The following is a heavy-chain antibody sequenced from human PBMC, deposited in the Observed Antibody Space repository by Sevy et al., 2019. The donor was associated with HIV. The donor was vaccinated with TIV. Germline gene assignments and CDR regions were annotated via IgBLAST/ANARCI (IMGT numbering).Heavy chain of an antibody. J-gene: IGHJ4*02. V-gene: IGHV1-2*02. CDR3: ATEYSYDY. Sequence: ASVKVSCKASGHTFSGYYIQWVRQAPGQGLEWMGWINSNSGAISYAQKFQDRVTMTRDTSISTAYMGLSRLTSDDTAVYYCATEYSYDYWGQGTLVTVSS. D-gene: IGHD4-4*01. CDR2: INSNSGAI. CDR1: GHTFSGYY.